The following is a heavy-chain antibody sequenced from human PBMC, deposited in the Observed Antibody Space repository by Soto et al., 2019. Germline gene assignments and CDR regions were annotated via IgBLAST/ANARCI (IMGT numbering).Heavy chain of an antibody. CDR2: IYYSGST. D-gene: IGHD6-13*01. J-gene: IGHJ6*02. CDR1: GGSFSGYY. Sequence: PSETLSLTCAVYGGSFSGYYWSWIRQPPGKGLEWIGYIYYSGSTNYNPSLKSRVTISVDTSKNQFSLKLSSVTAADTAVYYCARDVAAAGTTSGTHYYYYYGMDVWGQGTMVTVSS. V-gene: IGHV4-59*01. CDR3: ARDVAAAGTTSGTHYYYYYGMDV.